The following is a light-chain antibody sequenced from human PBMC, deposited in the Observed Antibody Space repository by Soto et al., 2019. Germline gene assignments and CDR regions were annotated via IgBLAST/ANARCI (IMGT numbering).Light chain of an antibody. CDR3: QTWGTGTRGV. J-gene: IGLJ3*02. CDR2: LNSDGSH. V-gene: IGLV4-69*01. CDR1: SGHSSYA. Sequence: QLVLTQSPSASASLGASVKLTCTLSSGHSSYAIAWHQQQPEKGPRYLMKLNSDGSHSKGDGIHDRFSGSSSGAERYLTISSLQSEDEADYYCQTWGTGTRGVFGGGTKLTVL.